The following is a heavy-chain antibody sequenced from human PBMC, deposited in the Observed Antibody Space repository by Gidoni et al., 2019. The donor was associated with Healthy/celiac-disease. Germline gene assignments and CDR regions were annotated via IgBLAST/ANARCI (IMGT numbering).Heavy chain of an antibody. CDR1: GFTFSSYA. D-gene: IGHD6-13*01. J-gene: IGHJ4*02. V-gene: IGHV3-23*01. CDR2: ISGSGGST. CDR3: AKAKYSSRSSGASLDY. Sequence: EVQLLESGGGLVQPGGSLRLSCAASGFTFSSYAMSWVRQAPGKGLEWVSAISGSGGSTYYADSVKGRFTISRDNSKNTLYLQMNSLRAEDTAVYYCAKAKYSSRSSGASLDYWGQGTLVTVSS.